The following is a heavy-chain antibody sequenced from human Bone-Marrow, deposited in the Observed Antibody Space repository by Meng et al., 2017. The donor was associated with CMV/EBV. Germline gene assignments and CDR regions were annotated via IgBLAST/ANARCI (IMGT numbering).Heavy chain of an antibody. V-gene: IGHV3-30*02. Sequence: GESLKISCAASGFGFSTYGMHWVRQAPGKGLEWLAFIRYDADDKSYADSVKGRFTISRDNSKNTLYLQMNSLRAEDTAVYYCAKGPAYCGGDCYNDWGQGTLVTVSS. CDR1: GFGFSTYG. CDR2: IRYDADDK. J-gene: IGHJ4*02. CDR3: AKGPAYCGGDCYND. D-gene: IGHD2-21*01.